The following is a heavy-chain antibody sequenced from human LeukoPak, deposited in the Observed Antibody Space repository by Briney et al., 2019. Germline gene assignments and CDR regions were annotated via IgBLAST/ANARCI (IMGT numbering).Heavy chain of an antibody. J-gene: IGHJ3*02. CDR3: ARPETQYSSGLDGFDI. D-gene: IGHD6-19*01. Sequence: GGSLRLSCAASGFTFSSYWMHWVRQAPGKGLVWVSRINSDGSRTTYADSVKGRFTISRDNAKNTLYLQMNSPRTEDTAVYYCARPETQYSSGLDGFDIWGQGTMVTVSS. CDR2: INSDGSRT. V-gene: IGHV3-74*01. CDR1: GFTFSSYW.